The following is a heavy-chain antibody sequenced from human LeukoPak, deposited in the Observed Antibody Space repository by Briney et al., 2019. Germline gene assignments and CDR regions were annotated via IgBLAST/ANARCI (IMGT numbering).Heavy chain of an antibody. D-gene: IGHD2-15*01. CDR1: GDSVSSNSAA. V-gene: IGHV6-1*01. Sequence: SQTLSLTCAISGDSVSSNSAAWNWIRQSPSRGLEWLGRTYYRSKWYNDYAVSVKSRITINPDTSKNQFSLKLSSVTAADTAVYYCARETGVVVAATNPFTWGQGTLVTVSS. J-gene: IGHJ5*02. CDR3: ARETGVVVAATNPFT. CDR2: TYYRSKWYN.